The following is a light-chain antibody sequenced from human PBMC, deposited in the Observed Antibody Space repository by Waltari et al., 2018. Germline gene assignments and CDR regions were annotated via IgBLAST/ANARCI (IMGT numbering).Light chain of an antibody. J-gene: IGKJ2*01. Sequence: EIVLTQSPGTLSLSPGERATLSCRASQSDSRSLLAWYQQKPGQAPRLLIYGRSTRATGIPDRFSASGSGTDFTLTISRLEPEDFAVYYCQQYITSPRMYIFGQGTKLEMK. CDR2: GRS. CDR3: QQYITSPRMYI. CDR1: QSDSRSL. V-gene: IGKV3-20*01.